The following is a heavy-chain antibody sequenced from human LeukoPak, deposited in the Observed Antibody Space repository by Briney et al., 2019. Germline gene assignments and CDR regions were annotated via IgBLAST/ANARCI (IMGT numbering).Heavy chain of an antibody. J-gene: IGHJ4*02. CDR2: IHNSGSA. CDR3: ANSANYGDNSGYFDY. CDR1: GGSVGGGGYY. Sequence: PSQTLSLTCTVSGGSVGGGGYYWGWIRQNQGKGPEWIGYIHNSGSAYYNPSLKSRVTISVDTSKTQFSLKLSSVTAADTAVYYCANSANYGDNSGYFDYWGQGTLVTVSS. D-gene: IGHD4-23*01. V-gene: IGHV4-31*03.